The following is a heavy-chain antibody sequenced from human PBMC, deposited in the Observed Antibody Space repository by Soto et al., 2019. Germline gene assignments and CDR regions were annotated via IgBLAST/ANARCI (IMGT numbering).Heavy chain of an antibody. V-gene: IGHV3-30*18. CDR3: AKDLISYYDFWSGTYGMDV. D-gene: IGHD3-3*01. CDR2: ISYDGSNK. CDR1: GFTFSSYG. J-gene: IGHJ6*02. Sequence: GGSLRLSCAASGFTFSSYGMHWVRQAPGKGLDWVAVISYDGSNKYYADSVKGRFTISRDNSKNTLYLQMNSLRAEDTAVYYCAKDLISYYDFWSGTYGMDVWGQGTTVTVSS.